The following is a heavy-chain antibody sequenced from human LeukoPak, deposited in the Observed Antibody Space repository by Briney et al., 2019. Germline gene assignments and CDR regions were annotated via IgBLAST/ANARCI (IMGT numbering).Heavy chain of an antibody. J-gene: IGHJ5*01. Sequence: ASVKVSCKASGYSFTTHDINWVRQSTGQGLEWMGWMNPNSGKSGYAQKFQGRVTMTRDTSISTVYMELSSPGSDDTAVYYCARESGLTDNWLDSWGQGTPVIVSS. V-gene: IGHV1-8*01. CDR1: GYSFTTHD. D-gene: IGHD5-12*01. CDR2: MNPNSGKS. CDR3: ARESGLTDNWLDS.